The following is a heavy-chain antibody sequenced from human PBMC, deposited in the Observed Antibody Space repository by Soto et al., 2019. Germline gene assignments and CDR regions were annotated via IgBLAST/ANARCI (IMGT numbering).Heavy chain of an antibody. V-gene: IGHV3-33*01. CDR3: ARDPIFQYYYDGMEV. J-gene: IGHJ6*02. CDR1: GFTFSSYG. CDR2: IWYDGSNK. D-gene: IGHD2-21*01. Sequence: GGSLRLSCAASGFTFSSYGMHWVRQAPGKGLEWVAVIWYDGSNKYYADSVKGRFTISRENSKNTLYLQMNSLRAEDTAVYYCARDPIFQYYYDGMEVWGQGTTVTVSS.